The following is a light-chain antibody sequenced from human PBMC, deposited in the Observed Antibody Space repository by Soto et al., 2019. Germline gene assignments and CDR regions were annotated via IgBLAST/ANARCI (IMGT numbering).Light chain of an antibody. Sequence: QSVLTQPASVSGSPGQSITISCTGTSSDVGGYDYVSWFQQYPGKAPSLMLYDVYRRPSGVSYRFSGSKSGNTASQTISGLQAEDEADYYCSSYTTTSTVVFGGGTKLTVL. J-gene: IGLJ2*01. V-gene: IGLV2-14*01. CDR3: SSYTTTSTVV. CDR2: DVY. CDR1: SSDVGGYDY.